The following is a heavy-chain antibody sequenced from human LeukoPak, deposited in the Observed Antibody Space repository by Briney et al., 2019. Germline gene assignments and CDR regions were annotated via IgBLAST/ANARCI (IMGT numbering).Heavy chain of an antibody. Sequence: SETLSLTCTVSGGSISSSSYYWGWIRQPPGKGLEWIGSIYYSGSTYYNPSLKSRVTISVDTSKNQFSLKLSSVTAADTAVYYCARHCSSTGCYAFDYWGQGTLVTVSS. V-gene: IGHV4-39*01. CDR3: ARHCSSTGCYAFDY. CDR2: IYYSGST. J-gene: IGHJ4*02. D-gene: IGHD2-2*01. CDR1: GGSISSSSYY.